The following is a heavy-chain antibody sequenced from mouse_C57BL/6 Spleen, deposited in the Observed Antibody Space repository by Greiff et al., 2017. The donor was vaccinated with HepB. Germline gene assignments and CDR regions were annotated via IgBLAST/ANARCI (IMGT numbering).Heavy chain of an antibody. Sequence: EVQRVESGPELVKPGASVKISCKASGYSFTGYYMNWVKQSPEKSLEWIGEINPSTGGTTYNQKFKAKATLTVDKSSSTAYMQLKSLTSEDSAVYYCARHGSSRIDYFDYWGQGTTLTVSS. J-gene: IGHJ2*01. CDR1: GYSFTGYY. V-gene: IGHV1-42*01. CDR3: ARHGSSRIDYFDY. D-gene: IGHD1-1*01. CDR2: INPSTGGT.